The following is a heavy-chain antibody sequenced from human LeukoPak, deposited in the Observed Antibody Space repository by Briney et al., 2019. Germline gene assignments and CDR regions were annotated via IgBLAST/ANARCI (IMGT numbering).Heavy chain of an antibody. CDR3: ARVSYSSSSMGEYYFDY. CDR1: GGSISSYY. CDR2: IYYSGST. Sequence: SETLSLTCTVPGGSISSYYWSWIRQPPGKGLEWIGYIYYSGSTNYNPSLKSRVTISVDTSKNQFSLKLSSVTAADTAVYYCARVSYSSSSMGEYYFDYWGQGTLVTVSS. V-gene: IGHV4-59*01. J-gene: IGHJ4*02. D-gene: IGHD6-6*01.